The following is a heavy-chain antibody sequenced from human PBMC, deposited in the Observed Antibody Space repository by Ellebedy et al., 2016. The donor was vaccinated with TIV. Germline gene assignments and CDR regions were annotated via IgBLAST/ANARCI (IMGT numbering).Heavy chain of an antibody. CDR3: ARDRPYVMVGVLFDY. D-gene: IGHD2-15*01. Sequence: ASVKVSCRASGYTFTSYGISWVRQAPGQGLEWMGWISGYNGNTNYAQKVQGRVTMTTDTSTNTAYMELRSLRSDDTAVYYCARDRPYVMVGVLFDYWGQGTLVTVSS. V-gene: IGHV1-18*01. CDR1: GYTFTSYG. CDR2: ISGYNGNT. J-gene: IGHJ4*02.